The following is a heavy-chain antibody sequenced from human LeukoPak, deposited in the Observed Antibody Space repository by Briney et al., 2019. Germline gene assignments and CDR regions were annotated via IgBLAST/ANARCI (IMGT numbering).Heavy chain of an antibody. V-gene: IGHV3-7*01. D-gene: IGHD6-13*01. Sequence: GGSLRLSCAASGFTFSSYWMSWVRQAPGKGLEWVANIKQDGSEKYYVDSVKGRFTISRDNAKNSLYLQMNSLRAEDTAVYYCALSPGIAAAGRGDYWGQGTLATVSS. CDR1: GFTFSSYW. CDR3: ALSPGIAAAGRGDY. CDR2: IKQDGSEK. J-gene: IGHJ4*02.